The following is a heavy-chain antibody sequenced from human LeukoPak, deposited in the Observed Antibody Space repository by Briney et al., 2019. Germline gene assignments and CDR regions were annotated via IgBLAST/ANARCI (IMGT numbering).Heavy chain of an antibody. V-gene: IGHV4-38-2*02. CDR1: NYSISSGYY. D-gene: IGHD6-13*01. CDR3: AGTYSLYDPFDI. J-gene: IGHJ3*02. CDR2: IYHSGNT. Sequence: SETLSLTCTVSNYSISSGYYWASIRQPPGKGLEWIGNIYHSGNTYYNPSLKSRVSLSVDTSENQFSLKLSSVTAADTAVYYCAGTYSLYDPFDIWGQGTMVTVSS.